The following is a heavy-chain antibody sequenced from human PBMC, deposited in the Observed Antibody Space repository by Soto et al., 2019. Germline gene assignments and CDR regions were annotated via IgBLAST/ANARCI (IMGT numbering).Heavy chain of an antibody. CDR3: ARGLDGYNAFDY. V-gene: IGHV3-21*06. Sequence: PGGSLRLSCAGSGFTFSSYTVIWVRQAPGKGLEWVSSISTSSSYIYYADSLKGRSTISRDNAKNSLYLQMNSLRAEDTAVYYCARGLDGYNAFDYWGQGTLVTVSS. CDR2: ISTSSSYI. CDR1: GFTFSSYT. J-gene: IGHJ4*02. D-gene: IGHD5-12*01.